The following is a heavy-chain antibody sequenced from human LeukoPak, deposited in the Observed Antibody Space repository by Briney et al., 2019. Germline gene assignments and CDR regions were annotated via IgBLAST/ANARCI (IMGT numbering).Heavy chain of an antibody. Sequence: GGSLRLSCAASGFTVTGNYISWVRQAPGKGLEWVANIKQDGSEKYYVDSVKGRFTISRDNAKNSLYLQMNSLRAEDTAVYYCAREFDTVVLLWFGELSRYYYYGMDVWGQGTTVTVSS. CDR3: AREFDTVVLLWFGELSRYYYYGMDV. CDR1: GFTVTGNY. CDR2: IKQDGSEK. J-gene: IGHJ6*02. V-gene: IGHV3-7*01. D-gene: IGHD3-10*01.